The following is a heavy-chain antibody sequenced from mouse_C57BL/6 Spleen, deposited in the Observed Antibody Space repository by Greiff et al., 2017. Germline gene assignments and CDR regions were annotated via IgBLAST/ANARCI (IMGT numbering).Heavy chain of an antibody. J-gene: IGHJ2*01. Sequence: QVQLKQPGAELVRPGSSVKLSCKASGYTFTSYWMHWVKQRPIQGLEWIGNIDPSDSETHYNQKFKDKATLTVDKSSSTAYMQLSSLTSEDSAVYYCARDGDSSGYGYWGQGTTLTVSS. D-gene: IGHD3-2*02. CDR3: ARDGDSSGYGY. CDR2: IDPSDSET. CDR1: GYTFTSYW. V-gene: IGHV1-52*01.